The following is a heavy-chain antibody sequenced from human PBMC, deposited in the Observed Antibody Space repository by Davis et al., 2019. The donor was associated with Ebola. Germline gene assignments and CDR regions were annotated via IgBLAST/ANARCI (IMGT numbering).Heavy chain of an antibody. Sequence: SVKVSCKASGYTFSSYGFSWVRQAPGQGLEWMGRIIPILGIANYAQKFQGRVTITADKSTSTAYMELSSLRSEDTAVYYCARLGYYGSGGYGMDVWGKGTTVTVSS. J-gene: IGHJ6*04. D-gene: IGHD3-10*01. CDR3: ARLGYYGSGGYGMDV. V-gene: IGHV1-69*04. CDR1: GYTFSSYG. CDR2: IIPILGIA.